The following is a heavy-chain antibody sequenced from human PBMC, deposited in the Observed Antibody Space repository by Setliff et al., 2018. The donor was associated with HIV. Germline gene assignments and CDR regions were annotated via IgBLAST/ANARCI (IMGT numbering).Heavy chain of an antibody. Sequence: PGGSLRLSCAASGFTFRSYAMSWVRQAPGKGLEWVSVMSGSGVSTHYVDSVKGRFTISRDNSKNTLYLQMNTLRAEDTAIYYCAKQMKSMGPYDGFDTWGRGTMVTVSS. D-gene: IGHD3-10*01. CDR2: MSGSGVST. J-gene: IGHJ3*02. V-gene: IGHV3-23*01. CDR1: GFTFRSYA. CDR3: AKQMKSMGPYDGFDT.